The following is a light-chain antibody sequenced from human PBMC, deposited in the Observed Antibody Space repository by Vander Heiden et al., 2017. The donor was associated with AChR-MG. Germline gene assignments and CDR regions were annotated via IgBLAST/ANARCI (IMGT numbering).Light chain of an antibody. V-gene: IGLV3-25*03. Sequence: SSELTQPPSVSVSPGQTAIITCSGDVLAKKYSYWYQQRPGQAPRMVVCKDNERPSGIPERFSGSSSGTIVTLTITDVQAEDEADYYCQSGDSRTAVFGTGTKVTVL. CDR1: VLAKKY. J-gene: IGLJ1*01. CDR3: QSGDSRTAV. CDR2: KDN.